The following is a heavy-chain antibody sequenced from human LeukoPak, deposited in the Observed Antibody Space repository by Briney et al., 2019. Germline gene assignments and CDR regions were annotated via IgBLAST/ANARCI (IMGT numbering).Heavy chain of an antibody. V-gene: IGHV4-34*01. CDR1: GGSFSGYY. CDR3: ARRPLRHYDILTGYPFDY. Sequence: SETLSLTCAVYGGSFSGYYWSWIRQPPGKGLEWIEEINHSGSTNYNPSLKSRVTISVDTSKNQFSLKLSSVTAADTAVYYCARRPLRHYDILTGYPFDYWGQGTLVTVSS. D-gene: IGHD3-9*01. J-gene: IGHJ4*02. CDR2: INHSGST.